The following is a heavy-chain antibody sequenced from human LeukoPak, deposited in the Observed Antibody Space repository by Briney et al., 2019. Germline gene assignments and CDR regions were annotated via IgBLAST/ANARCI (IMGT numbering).Heavy chain of an antibody. V-gene: IGHV4-59*01. CDR2: IYYSGST. Sequence: SETLSLTCTVSGGSIGNYYWTWIRQPPGKGLEWIGYIYYSGSTNYNPSLKSRVTISVDTSKNQFSLKLSSVTAADTAVYYCARRAYCGGDCFDYWVQGTLVTVSS. CDR3: ARRAYCGGDCFDY. J-gene: IGHJ4*02. CDR1: GGSIGNYY. D-gene: IGHD2-21*01.